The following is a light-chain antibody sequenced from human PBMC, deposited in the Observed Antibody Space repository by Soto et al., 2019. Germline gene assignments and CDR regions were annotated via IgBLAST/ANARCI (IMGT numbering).Light chain of an antibody. V-gene: IGLV2-11*01. Sequence: QSVLTQPRSVSGSPGQSVTISCTGTSSDVGGYNYVSWYQQHPDKAPQFMIYDVAKRPSGVPDRFSGSKSGNTASLTISGLQAEDEADYYCCSYAGSYTYVFGTGTKLTVL. CDR3: CSYAGSYTYV. J-gene: IGLJ1*01. CDR1: SSDVGGYNY. CDR2: DVA.